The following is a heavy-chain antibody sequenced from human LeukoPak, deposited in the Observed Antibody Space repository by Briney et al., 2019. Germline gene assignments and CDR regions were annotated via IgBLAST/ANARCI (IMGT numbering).Heavy chain of an antibody. CDR3: ARRNDYVSY. J-gene: IGHJ4*02. Sequence: SETLSLTCAVYGGSFSGYYWSWIRQPPGKGLEWIGEINHSGSTNYNPSLKSRVTISVDTSKNQFSLKLSSVTAADTAVYYCARRNDYVSYWGQGTLVTVSS. V-gene: IGHV4-34*01. CDR1: GGSFSGYY. CDR2: INHSGST. D-gene: IGHD1-14*01.